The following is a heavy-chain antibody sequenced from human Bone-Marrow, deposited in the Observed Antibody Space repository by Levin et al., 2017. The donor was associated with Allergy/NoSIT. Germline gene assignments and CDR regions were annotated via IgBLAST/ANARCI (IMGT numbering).Heavy chain of an antibody. J-gene: IGHJ4*02. CDR1: GGSIGSSDYY. CDR3: ARGGMYYHDSSGYPFDF. D-gene: IGHD3-22*01. V-gene: IGHV4-30-4*01. CDR2: IYYLGHT. Sequence: SQTLSLTCTVSGGSIGSSDYYWSWIRQTPGKGLEWIGCIYYLGHTYYDRSLKSRVAISVDTSKNQLSLKLRSVTAADTAVYYCARGGMYYHDSSGYPFDFWGQGTLVIVSS.